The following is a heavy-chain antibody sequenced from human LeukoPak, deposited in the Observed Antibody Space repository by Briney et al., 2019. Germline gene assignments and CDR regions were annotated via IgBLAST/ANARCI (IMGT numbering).Heavy chain of an antibody. CDR2: TRNKANSYTT. D-gene: IGHD3-22*01. Sequence: GGSLILSCAAPGFTFSDHYMDWVRQAPGKGLEWVGRTRNKANSYTTEYAASVKGRFAISRDDSKNSLYLQMNSLKTEDTAVYYCAREGNYYDSSGYLFDYWGQGTLVTVSS. J-gene: IGHJ4*02. CDR3: AREGNYYDSSGYLFDY. CDR1: GFTFSDHY. V-gene: IGHV3-72*01.